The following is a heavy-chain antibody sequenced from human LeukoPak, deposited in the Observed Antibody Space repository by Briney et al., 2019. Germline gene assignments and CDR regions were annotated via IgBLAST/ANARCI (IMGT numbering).Heavy chain of an antibody. CDR1: GFTFSSYA. Sequence: PGGSLRLSCAASGFTFSSYAMHWVRQAPGKGLEWVAVMSYDGSKKYYADSVKGRFTISRDTSKNTLYLQMNSLRAEDTAVYHCTRDYGGNSGLIAYWGQGTPVTVSS. J-gene: IGHJ4*02. CDR2: MSYDGSKK. D-gene: IGHD4-23*01. V-gene: IGHV3-30*14. CDR3: TRDYGGNSGLIAY.